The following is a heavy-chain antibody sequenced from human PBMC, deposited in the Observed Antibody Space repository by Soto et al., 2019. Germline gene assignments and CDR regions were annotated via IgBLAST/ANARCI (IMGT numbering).Heavy chain of an antibody. V-gene: IGHV3-74*01. J-gene: IGHJ4*02. D-gene: IGHD2-2*01. CDR2: LNSDGSST. CDR3: ARGCWCSGTNCPLDY. Sequence: PGGSLRLSCAASGFTFSNYWMHWVRQAPGKGLVWVSHLNSDGSSTTYADSVKGRFTISRDNAKNTLYLQMNSLRAEDTAVYHCARGCWCSGTNCPLDYWGQGTLVTVSS. CDR1: GFTFSNYW.